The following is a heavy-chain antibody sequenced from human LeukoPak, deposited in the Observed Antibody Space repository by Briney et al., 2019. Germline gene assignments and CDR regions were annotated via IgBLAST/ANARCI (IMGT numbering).Heavy chain of an antibody. V-gene: IGHV3-11*01. J-gene: IGHJ4*02. Sequence: PGGSLRLSCAASGFTFSDYYMSWIRQAPGKGLEWVSYISSSGSTIYYADSVKGRFTISRDNSKNTLYLQMNSLRAEDTAVYYCAKVPHSPMIVQYYFDYWGQGTLVTVSS. CDR1: GFTFSDYY. CDR2: ISSSGSTI. CDR3: AKVPHSPMIVQYYFDY. D-gene: IGHD3-22*01.